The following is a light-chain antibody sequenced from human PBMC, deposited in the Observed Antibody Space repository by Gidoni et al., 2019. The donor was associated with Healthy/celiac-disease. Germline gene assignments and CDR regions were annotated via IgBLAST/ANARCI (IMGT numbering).Light chain of an antibody. CDR2: KAS. J-gene: IGKJ1*01. Sequence: DTQMTQSPSTLSASVGDRVTITCRASQSISSWLAWYQQKPGKAPKLLIYKASSLESGVPSRFSGSGSGTEFTLTISSLQPDDFATYYCQQCNSYSWTFGQGTKVEIK. CDR3: QQCNSYSWT. V-gene: IGKV1-5*03. CDR1: QSISSW.